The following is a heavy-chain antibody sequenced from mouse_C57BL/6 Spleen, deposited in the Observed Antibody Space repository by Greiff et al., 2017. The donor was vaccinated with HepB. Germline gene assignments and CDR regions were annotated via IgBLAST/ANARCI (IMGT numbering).Heavy chain of an antibody. V-gene: IGHV5-4*01. J-gene: IGHJ2*01. CDR2: ISDGGSYT. CDR1: GFTFSSYA. CDR3: ARDGTTGYYFDY. Sequence: EVQGVESGGGLVKPGGSLKLSCAASGFTFSSYAMSWVRQTPEKRLEWVATISDGGSYTYYPDNVKGRFTISRDNAKNNLYLQMGHLKSEDTAMYYCARDGTTGYYFDYWGQGTTLTVSS. D-gene: IGHD1-1*01.